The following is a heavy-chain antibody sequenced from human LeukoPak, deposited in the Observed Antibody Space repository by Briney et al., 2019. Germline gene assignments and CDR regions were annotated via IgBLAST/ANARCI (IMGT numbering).Heavy chain of an antibody. V-gene: IGHV3-9*03. J-gene: IGHJ4*02. CDR2: ISWNSGRT. CDR1: GFTFDDYA. D-gene: IGHD3-22*01. CDR3: ARVCLNYYDSSGYDY. Sequence: GGSLRLSCAASGFTFDDYAMHWVRQAPGKGLEWVSGISWNSGRTGYADSVKGRFTISRDNSKNTLYLQMGSLRAEDMAVYYCARVCLNYYDSSGYDYWGQGTLVTVSS.